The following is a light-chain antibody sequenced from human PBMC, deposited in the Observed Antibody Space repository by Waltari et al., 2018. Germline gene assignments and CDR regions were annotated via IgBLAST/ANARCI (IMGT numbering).Light chain of an antibody. CDR3: STYTSSSTLE. J-gene: IGLJ2*01. V-gene: IGLV2-14*03. CDR1: SSDVGCYNY. CDR2: DVS. Sequence: QSALTQPASVSGSPGQSITISCPGTSSDVGCYNYVSWYQQHPGKAPKIMIYDVSHRPSGVSNRFSGSKSGNTASLTISGLQAEDEAEYYCSTYTSSSTLEFGGGTKLTVL.